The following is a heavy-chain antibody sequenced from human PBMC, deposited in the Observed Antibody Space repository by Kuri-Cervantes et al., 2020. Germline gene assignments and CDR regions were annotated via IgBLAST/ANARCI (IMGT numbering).Heavy chain of an antibody. CDR1: GYTFTSYG. CDR2: ISAYNGDT. D-gene: IGHD6-19*01. Sequence: ASVKVSCQASGYTFTSYGISWVRQAPGQGLEWMGWISAYNGDTNYAQKLQGRVTMTTDTSTSTAYMELRSLRSGDTAVYYCARAQWLALIDYWGQGTLVTVSS. CDR3: ARAQWLALIDY. V-gene: IGHV1-18*01. J-gene: IGHJ4*02.